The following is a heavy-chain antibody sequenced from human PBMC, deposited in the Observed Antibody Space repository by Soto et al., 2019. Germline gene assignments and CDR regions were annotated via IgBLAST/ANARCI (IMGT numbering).Heavy chain of an antibody. D-gene: IGHD2-8*02. Sequence: GGSLRLSCAASGFTFSNYGMSWVRQAPGKGLAWVSSTTGSGGNTYYADSVKGRFSISRDNSKNTLYLHMNTLRAEDTAVYYCAGGGTSANYAFDIWGQGTLVTVSS. V-gene: IGHV3-23*01. CDR1: GFTFSNYG. CDR3: AGGGTSANYAFDI. CDR2: TTGSGGNT. J-gene: IGHJ3*02.